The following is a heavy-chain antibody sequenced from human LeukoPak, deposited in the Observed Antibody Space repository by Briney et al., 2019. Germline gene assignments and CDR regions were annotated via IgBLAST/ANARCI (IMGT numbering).Heavy chain of an antibody. D-gene: IGHD1-7*01. CDR1: GGTFSSYA. CDR2: IIPVFGTA. CDR3: ARDKLELREGSFDY. J-gene: IGHJ4*02. V-gene: IGHV1-69*13. Sequence: SVKVSCKASGGTFSSYAISWVRQAPGQGLEWMGGIIPVFGTANYAQKFQGRVTITADESTSTAYMELSSLRSEDTAVYYCARDKLELREGSFDYWGQGTLVTVSS.